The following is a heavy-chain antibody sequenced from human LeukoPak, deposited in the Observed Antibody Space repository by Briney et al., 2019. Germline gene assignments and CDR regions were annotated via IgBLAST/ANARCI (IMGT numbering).Heavy chain of an antibody. V-gene: IGHV4-4*02. J-gene: IGHJ3*02. Sequence: SGTLSLTCAVSGGSFSSSNRWSWVRQPPGKGLEWIGEIYHSGSTNYNPSLKSRVTISVDKSKNQFSLKLSSVTAADTAVYYCARAPIVVELNAFDIWGQGTMVTVSS. CDR2: IYHSGST. CDR3: ARAPIVVELNAFDI. CDR1: GGSFSSSNR. D-gene: IGHD2-21*01.